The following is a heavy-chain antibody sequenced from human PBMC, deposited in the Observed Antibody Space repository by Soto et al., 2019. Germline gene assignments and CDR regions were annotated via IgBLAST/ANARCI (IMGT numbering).Heavy chain of an antibody. J-gene: IGHJ4*02. CDR3: AREDDYFDY. CDR1: GFTFSSYW. V-gene: IGHV3-7*01. Sequence: GESLKISCAASGFTFSSYWMSWVRQAPGKGLEWVANIKQDGSEKYYVDSVKGRFTISRDNAKNSLYLQMNSLRAEDTAVYYCAREDDYFDYWGQGTLVTVSS. CDR2: IKQDGSEK.